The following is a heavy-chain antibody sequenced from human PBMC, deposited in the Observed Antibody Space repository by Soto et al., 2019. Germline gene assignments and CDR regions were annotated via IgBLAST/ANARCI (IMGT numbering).Heavy chain of an antibody. V-gene: IGHV4-34*01. CDR3: ALAPAAHILH. CDR1: GGSLSAYY. CDR2: INPRGTT. D-gene: IGHD2-2*01. Sequence: QVQLQQWGAGLLKPSETLSLTCAVYGGSLSAYYWSWIRQPPGKGLEWIGEINPRGTTNYNPSLKSRVTISVDTSKNQFSLKLSSVTAADTAVYHCALAPAAHILHWGQGTLVTVSS. J-gene: IGHJ1*01.